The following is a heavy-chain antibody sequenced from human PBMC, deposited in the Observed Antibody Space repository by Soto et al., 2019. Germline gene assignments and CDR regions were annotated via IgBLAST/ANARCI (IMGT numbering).Heavy chain of an antibody. Sequence: EVQLVESGGGLVKPGGSLRLSCAASGFTFSSYSMNWVRQAPGKGLEWVSSISSSSSYIYYADSVKGRFTISRDNAKNSLYLQMNSLRAEDTAVYYCAGDKRSSGWYEDYWGQGTLVTVSS. D-gene: IGHD6-19*01. J-gene: IGHJ4*02. CDR3: AGDKRSSGWYEDY. CDR1: GFTFSSYS. CDR2: ISSSSSYI. V-gene: IGHV3-21*01.